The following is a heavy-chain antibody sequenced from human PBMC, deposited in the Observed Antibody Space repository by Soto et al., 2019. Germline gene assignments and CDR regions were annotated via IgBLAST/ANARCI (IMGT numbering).Heavy chain of an antibody. CDR3: ARGRGYSYGYTKGYYYGMDV. J-gene: IGHJ6*02. CDR2: IIPIFGTA. CDR1: GGTFSSYA. V-gene: IGHV1-69*13. Sequence: SVKVSCKASGGTFSSYAISWVRQAPGQGLEWMGGIIPIFGTANYAQKFQGRVTITADESTSTAYMELSSLRSEDTAVYHCARGRGYSYGYTKGYYYGMDVWGQGTTVTVSS. D-gene: IGHD5-18*01.